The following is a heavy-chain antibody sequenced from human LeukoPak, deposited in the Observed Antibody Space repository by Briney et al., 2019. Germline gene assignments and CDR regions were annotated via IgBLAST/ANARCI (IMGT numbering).Heavy chain of an antibody. J-gene: IGHJ4*02. CDR1: GYTFTSYD. Sequence: ASVKVSCKASGYTFTSYDINWVRQAPGQGLEWMGWMNPNSGNTGYAQKFQGRVTMTRNTSISTAYMELSSLRSEDTAVYYCARSVSGPRGRGYFDYWGQGTLVTVSS. V-gene: IGHV1-8*01. CDR3: ARSVSGPRGRGYFDY. D-gene: IGHD3-16*01. CDR2: MNPNSGNT.